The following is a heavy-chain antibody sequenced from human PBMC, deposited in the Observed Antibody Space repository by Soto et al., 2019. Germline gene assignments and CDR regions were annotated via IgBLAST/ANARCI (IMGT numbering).Heavy chain of an antibody. CDR1: GFTLSDYY. V-gene: IGHV3-72*01. Sequence: EVKLVASGGGLLQPGGSLRLSCAVSGFTLSDYYIDWDRQAPGKGLEWLARSRDKANSFSTDYAASVKGRLSISRDDSESSVFLQMNSLRTEDTALYYCARTKSYGAYDVWGQGTVVIVSS. J-gene: IGHJ3*01. CDR2: SRDKANSFST. CDR3: ARTKSYGAYDV. D-gene: IGHD3-10*01.